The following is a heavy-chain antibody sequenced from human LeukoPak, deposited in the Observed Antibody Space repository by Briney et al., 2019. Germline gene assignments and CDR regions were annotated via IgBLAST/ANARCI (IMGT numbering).Heavy chain of an antibody. CDR1: GFTVSSNY. CDR2: ISSSGSTI. Sequence: PGGSLRLSCAASGFTVSSNYMSWIRQAPGKGLEWVSYISSSGSTIYYADSVKGRFTISRDNAKNSLYLQMNSLRAEDTAVYYCARGQLWSRGADAFDIWGQGTMVTVSS. J-gene: IGHJ3*02. CDR3: ARGQLWSRGADAFDI. D-gene: IGHD5-18*01. V-gene: IGHV3-11*04.